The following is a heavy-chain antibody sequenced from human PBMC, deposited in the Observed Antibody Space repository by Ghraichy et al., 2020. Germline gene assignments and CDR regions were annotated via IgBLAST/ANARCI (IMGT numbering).Heavy chain of an antibody. V-gene: IGHV3-33*01. CDR3: ARDWKGMDV. CDR2: IWYDGSNK. Sequence: GESLNISCAASGFTFSTYAMHWVRQAPGKGLEWVAVIWYDGSNKYYSDSVKGRFTISRDNSKNTLYLQMNSLRADDTAVYYCARDWKGMDVWGQGTTVTVSS. CDR1: GFTFSTYA. D-gene: IGHD1-1*01. J-gene: IGHJ6*02.